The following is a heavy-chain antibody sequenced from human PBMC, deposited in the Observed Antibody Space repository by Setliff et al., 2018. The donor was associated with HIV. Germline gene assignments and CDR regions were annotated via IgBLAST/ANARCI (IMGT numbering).Heavy chain of an antibody. CDR2: SNHFGRT. Sequence: SETLSLTCAVYGGSLSGHYWSWIRQPPGKGLEWIGESNHFGRTTYNPTLKSRVTISVDTSKNQFSLTLTSVTAAATAVYYCARFHPSYYDSNYSGYYFDYWGQGTLVTVSS. D-gene: IGHD3-22*01. V-gene: IGHV4-34*01. CDR1: GGSLSGHY. J-gene: IGHJ4*02. CDR3: ARFHPSYYDSNYSGYYFDY.